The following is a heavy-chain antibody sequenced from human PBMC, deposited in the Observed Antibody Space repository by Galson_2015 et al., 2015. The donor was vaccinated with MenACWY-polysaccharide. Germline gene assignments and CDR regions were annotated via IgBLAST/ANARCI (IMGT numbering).Heavy chain of an antibody. J-gene: IGHJ1*01. D-gene: IGHD2-15*01. Sequence: SLRLSCAASGFTFSSYSMNWVRQAPGKGLEWVSSISSSSSYIYYADSVKGRFTIPRDNAKNSLYLQMNSLRAEDTAVYYCARDWASVIDQYCSGGSCYKYFQHWGQGTLVTVSS. V-gene: IGHV3-21*01. CDR1: GFTFSSYS. CDR2: ISSSSSYI. CDR3: ARDWASVIDQYCSGGSCYKYFQH.